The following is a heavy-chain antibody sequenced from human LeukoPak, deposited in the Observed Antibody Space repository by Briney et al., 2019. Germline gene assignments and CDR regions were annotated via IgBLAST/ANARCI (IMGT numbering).Heavy chain of an antibody. CDR2: IIPIFGTA. Sequence: ASVKVSCKASGGTFSSYAISWVRQAPGQGLEWMGGIIPIFGTANYAQKFQGRVTITADESTSTAYMELSSLRSEDTAVYYCARDQGDGYNLDFLDYWGQGTLVTVSS. V-gene: IGHV1-69*01. J-gene: IGHJ4*02. CDR1: GGTFSSYA. D-gene: IGHD5-24*01. CDR3: ARDQGDGYNLDFLDY.